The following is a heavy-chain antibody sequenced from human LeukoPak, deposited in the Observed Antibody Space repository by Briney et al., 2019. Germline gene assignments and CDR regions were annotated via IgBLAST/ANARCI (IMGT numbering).Heavy chain of an antibody. V-gene: IGHV3-7*01. CDR1: GSTFSTYW. J-gene: IGHJ4*02. CDR3: ARASSSSWYKY. CDR2: IKEDGSDK. Sequence: GGSLRLSCVASGSTFSTYWMSWVRQAPGKGLEWVANIKEDGSDKYYMDSVKGRFTISRDNAKNSLYLQMNSLRAEDTAVYYCARASSSSWYKYWGQGTLVTVSS. D-gene: IGHD6-13*01.